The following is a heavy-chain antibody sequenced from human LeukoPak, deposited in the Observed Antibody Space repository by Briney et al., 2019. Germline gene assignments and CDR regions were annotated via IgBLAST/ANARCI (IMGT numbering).Heavy chain of an antibody. D-gene: IGHD5-18*01. CDR1: GFTFSSYG. Sequence: GGSLRLSCATSGFTFSSYGMHWVRQAPGNGLEWVALISYDGSKKYYADSVKGRFTISRDNSKNTLYLQVNSLRPEDTAVYYCARDKSSYGFFDYWGQGTLVTVSS. J-gene: IGHJ4*02. V-gene: IGHV3-30*03. CDR2: ISYDGSKK. CDR3: ARDKSSYGFFDY.